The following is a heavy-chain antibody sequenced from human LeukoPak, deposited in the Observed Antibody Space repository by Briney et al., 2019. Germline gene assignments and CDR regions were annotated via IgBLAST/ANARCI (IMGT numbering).Heavy chain of an antibody. CDR1: GYTFTGYY. V-gene: IGHV1-2*06. D-gene: IGHD4-17*01. Sequence: ASVKVSFKASGYTFTGYYMHWVRQAPGQGLEWMGRINPNSGGTNYAHKFQGRRTMPRDTSISTAYMELSRLRSDDTAVYYCARSTVTHDDFDIWGQGTMVTVSS. CDR2: INPNSGGT. J-gene: IGHJ3*02. CDR3: ARSTVTHDDFDI.